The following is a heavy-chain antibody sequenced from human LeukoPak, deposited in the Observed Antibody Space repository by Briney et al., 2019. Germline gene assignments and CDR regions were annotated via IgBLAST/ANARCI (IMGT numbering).Heavy chain of an antibody. V-gene: IGHV4-59*01. CDR2: IYYSGST. J-gene: IGHJ4*02. Sequence: SETLSLTCIVSGGSISSYYWTWIRQPPGKGLEWIGYIYYSGSTNYNPSLKSRVTMSVDTSKNQFSLKLSSVTAADSAVYYCARSQSTRLRPVDFRGQGTLVTVSS. D-gene: IGHD5/OR15-5a*01. CDR3: ARSQSTRLRPVDF. CDR1: GGSISSYY.